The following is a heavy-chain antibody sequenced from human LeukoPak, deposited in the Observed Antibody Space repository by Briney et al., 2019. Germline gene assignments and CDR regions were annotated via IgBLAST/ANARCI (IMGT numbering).Heavy chain of an antibody. CDR1: GFTFSNYA. CDR3: ARALHDSSGYYFDY. J-gene: IGHJ4*02. Sequence: GGSLRLSCAASGFTFSNYAMRWVRQAPGKGLEWVSSISNSSPNIYYADSVKGRFTISRDSAKDSLFLQMNSLRAEDTAVYYCARALHDSSGYYFDYWGQGTLVTVSS. D-gene: IGHD3-22*01. CDR2: ISNSSPNI. V-gene: IGHV3-21*01.